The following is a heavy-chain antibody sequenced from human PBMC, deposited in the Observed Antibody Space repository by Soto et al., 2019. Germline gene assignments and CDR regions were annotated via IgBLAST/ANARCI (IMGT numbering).Heavy chain of an antibody. Sequence: GASVKVSCKASGGTFSSYAISWVRQAPGQGLEWMGGIIPIFGTANYAQKFQGRVTITADESTSTAYMELSSLRSEDTAVYYCARDGLMVYATAGYYYYGMDVWGQGTTVTVSS. CDR2: IIPIFGTA. V-gene: IGHV1-69*13. J-gene: IGHJ6*02. CDR1: GGTFSSYA. CDR3: ARDGLMVYATAGYYYYGMDV. D-gene: IGHD2-8*01.